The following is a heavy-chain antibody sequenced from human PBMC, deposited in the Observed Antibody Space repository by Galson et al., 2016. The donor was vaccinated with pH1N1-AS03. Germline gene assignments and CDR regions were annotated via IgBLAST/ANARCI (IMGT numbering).Heavy chain of an antibody. CDR1: GFTFRTFS. CDR2: ISDNGINT. Sequence: SLRLSCAASGFTFRTFSIYWVHQAPGKGLEYVSGISDNGINTYYADPVKARFTISRDKSQNTVYLQMSSLRTKDTAVYYCIKEGNRLQSRRSDAFDIWGRGTMVTVSS. V-gene: IGHV3-64D*06. D-gene: IGHD5-18*01. CDR3: IKEGNRLQSRRSDAFDI. J-gene: IGHJ3*02.